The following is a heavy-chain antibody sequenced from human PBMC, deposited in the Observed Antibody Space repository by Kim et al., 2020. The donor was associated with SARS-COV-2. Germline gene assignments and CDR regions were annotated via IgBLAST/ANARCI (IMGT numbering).Heavy chain of an antibody. CDR2: IYYSGST. CDR1: GGSISSYY. D-gene: IGHD4-17*01. V-gene: IGHV4-59*13. Sequence: SETLSLTCTVSGGSISSYYWSWIRQPPGKGLEWIGYIYYSGSTNYNPSLKSRVTISVDTSKNQFSLKLSSVTAADTAVYYCALIAGEYGDYVRPAEYFQHWGQGTLVTVSS. J-gene: IGHJ1*01. CDR3: ALIAGEYGDYVRPAEYFQH.